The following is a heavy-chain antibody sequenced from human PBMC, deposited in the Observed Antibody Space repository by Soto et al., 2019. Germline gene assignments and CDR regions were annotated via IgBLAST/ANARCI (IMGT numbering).Heavy chain of an antibody. CDR1: VYIFTSYW. V-gene: IGHV5-51*01. CDR2: IYPGDSDT. CDR3: ARRQLAAAGTGYYYYYGMDV. D-gene: IGHD6-13*01. J-gene: IGHJ6*02. Sequence: GESLKISCNGSVYIFTSYWIGWVREMPGKGLEWMGIIYPGDSDTRYSPSFQGQVTISADKSISTAYLQWSSLKASDTAMYYCARRQLAAAGTGYYYYYGMDVWGQGTTVTVSS.